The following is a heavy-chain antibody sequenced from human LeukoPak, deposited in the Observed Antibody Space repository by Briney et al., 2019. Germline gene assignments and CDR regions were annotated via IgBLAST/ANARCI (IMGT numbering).Heavy chain of an antibody. CDR3: ARRYCSSTSCYISGIWFDP. Sequence: SVKVSCKASGGTFSSYAISWVRQAPGQGLEWMGGIIPIFGTANYAQKFQGRVTITADESTSTAYMELSSLRSEDTAVYYCARRYCSSTSCYISGIWFDPWGQGTLVTVSS. J-gene: IGHJ5*02. V-gene: IGHV1-69*13. CDR1: GGTFSSYA. D-gene: IGHD2-2*02. CDR2: IIPIFGTA.